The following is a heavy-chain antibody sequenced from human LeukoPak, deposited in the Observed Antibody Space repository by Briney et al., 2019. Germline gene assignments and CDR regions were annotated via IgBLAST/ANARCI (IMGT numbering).Heavy chain of an antibody. D-gene: IGHD3-22*01. Sequence: SETLSLTCAAYGGSFSDYYWTWIRQFPGKGLEWIGEINDHRGNTNYNPSLNSRVSISLEKSKNQLSLELRSVTAADTAVYYCARGRIAMIVVVHSFYYGMDVWGQGTTVTVYS. CDR2: INDHRGNT. CDR3: ARGRIAMIVVVHSFYYGMDV. J-gene: IGHJ6*02. V-gene: IGHV4-34*01. CDR1: GGSFSDYY.